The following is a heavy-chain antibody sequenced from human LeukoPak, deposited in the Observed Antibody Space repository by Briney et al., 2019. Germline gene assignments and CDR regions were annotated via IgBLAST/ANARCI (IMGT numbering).Heavy chain of an antibody. D-gene: IGHD3-9*01. V-gene: IGHV3-43*02. CDR3: AKDIGRYFPYYFDY. CDR1: GFTFDDYG. J-gene: IGHJ4*02. Sequence: PGGSLRLSCAASGFTFDDYGMHWVRQTPGKGLEWVSLISGDGSSTYYADSVKGRFTISRDNSKNSLYLQMNSLRTEDTALYYCAKDIGRYFPYYFDYWGQGTLVTVPS. CDR2: ISGDGSST.